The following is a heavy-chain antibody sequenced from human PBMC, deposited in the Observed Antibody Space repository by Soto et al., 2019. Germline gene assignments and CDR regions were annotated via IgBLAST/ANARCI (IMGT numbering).Heavy chain of an antibody. CDR2: ISYDGSNK. Sequence: GGSLRLSCAASGFTFSSYGMHWVRQAPGKGLEWVAVISYDGSNKYYADSVKGRFTISRDNSKNTLYLQMNSLRAEDTAVYYCAKAPGGAVAGTFIVAAAYFQHWGQGTLVTVYS. D-gene: IGHD6-19*01. J-gene: IGHJ1*01. V-gene: IGHV3-30*18. CDR3: AKAPGGAVAGTFIVAAAYFQH. CDR1: GFTFSSYG.